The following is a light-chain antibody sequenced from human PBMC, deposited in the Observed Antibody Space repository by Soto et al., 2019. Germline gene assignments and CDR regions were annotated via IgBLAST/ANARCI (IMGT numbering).Light chain of an antibody. CDR2: EVS. CDR3: SSYTSSSTPVV. CDR1: SSDVGGYKS. Sequence: QSALTQPASVSGSPGQSITISCTGTSSDVGGYKSVSWYQHHPGKAPKLMIYEVSNRPSGVSNRFSGSKSGNTASLTISGLQAEDEADYYCSSYTSSSTPVVFGGGTKLTVL. V-gene: IGLV2-14*01. J-gene: IGLJ2*01.